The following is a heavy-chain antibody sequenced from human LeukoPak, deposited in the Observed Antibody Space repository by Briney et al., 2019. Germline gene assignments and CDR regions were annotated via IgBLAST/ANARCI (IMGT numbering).Heavy chain of an antibody. J-gene: IGHJ4*02. CDR2: ISSDASIT. CDR3: ATSARTYIGSSLDY. Sequence: GGSLRLSCAASGLTFSTYWMHWVRQDPGKGLVWVSRISSDASITSYADPVKGRFTISRDNAKNALYLQMNSLRAEDTALYYCATSARTYIGSSLDYWGQGTLVTVSS. V-gene: IGHV3-74*01. D-gene: IGHD2-15*01. CDR1: GLTFSTYW.